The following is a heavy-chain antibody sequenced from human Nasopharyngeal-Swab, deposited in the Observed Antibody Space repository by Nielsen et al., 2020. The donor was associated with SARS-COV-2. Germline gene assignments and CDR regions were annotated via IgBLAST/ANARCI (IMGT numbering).Heavy chain of an antibody. Sequence: WIRQPPGKGLEWIGSIYYSGSTYYNPSLKSRVTISVDTSKNQFSLKLSSVTAADTAVYYCARNKLSGIAVAGAAVNWFDPWGQGTLVTVSS. V-gene: IGHV4-39*01. CDR3: ARNKLSGIAVAGAAVNWFDP. J-gene: IGHJ5*02. CDR2: IYYSGST. D-gene: IGHD6-19*01.